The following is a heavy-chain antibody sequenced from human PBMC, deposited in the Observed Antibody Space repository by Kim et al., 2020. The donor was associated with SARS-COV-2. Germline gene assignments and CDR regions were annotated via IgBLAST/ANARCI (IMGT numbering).Heavy chain of an antibody. CDR3: ASTLASAGYNWYDP. D-gene: IGHD6-13*01. Sequence: ASVKVSCKASGYTFTGYYMYWVRQAPGQGLEWMGWINPNSGGTNYAQKFQGRVTMTRDTSISTAYMELSRLRSDDTAVYYCASTLASAGYNWYDPWGQGTLVNVSS. V-gene: IGHV1-2*02. CDR2: INPNSGGT. CDR1: GYTFTGYY. J-gene: IGHJ5*02.